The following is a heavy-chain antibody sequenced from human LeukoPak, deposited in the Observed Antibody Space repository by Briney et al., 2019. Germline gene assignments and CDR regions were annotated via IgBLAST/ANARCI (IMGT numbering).Heavy chain of an antibody. J-gene: IGHJ4*02. Sequence: GGSLRLSCAASGFTFDDYTMHWVRQAPGKGLEWVSLISWDGGSTYYADSVKGRFTISRDNSKNTLYLQMNSLRAEDTAVYYCAKDDEWELLSYWGQGTLVTVSS. D-gene: IGHD1-26*01. CDR3: AKDDEWELLSY. CDR1: GFTFDDYT. CDR2: ISWDGGST. V-gene: IGHV3-43*01.